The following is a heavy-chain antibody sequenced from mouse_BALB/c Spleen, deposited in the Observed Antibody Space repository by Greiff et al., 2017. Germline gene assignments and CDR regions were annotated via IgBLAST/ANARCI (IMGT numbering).Heavy chain of an antibody. V-gene: IGHV1-4*01. Sequence: QVQLQQSGAELARPGASVKMSCKASGYTFTSYTMHWVKQRPGQGLEWIGYINPSSGYTNYNQKFKDKATLTADKSSSTAYMQLSSLTSEDSAVYYCARPIYYGYDGYFDYWGQGTTRTVSS. J-gene: IGHJ2*01. CDR3: ARPIYYGYDGYFDY. D-gene: IGHD2-2*01. CDR2: INPSSGYT. CDR1: GYTFTSYT.